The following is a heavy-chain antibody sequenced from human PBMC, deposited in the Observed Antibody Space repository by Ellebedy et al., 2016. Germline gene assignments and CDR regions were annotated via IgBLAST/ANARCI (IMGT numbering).Heavy chain of an antibody. J-gene: IGHJ4*02. D-gene: IGHD3-22*01. V-gene: IGHV3-7*03. Sequence: DSVKGRFTISRDNAKNSLYLQMNSLRAEDTAVFYCAKVRNYYDSSGYQYCFDYWGQGTLVTVSS. CDR3: AKVRNYYDSSGYQYCFDY.